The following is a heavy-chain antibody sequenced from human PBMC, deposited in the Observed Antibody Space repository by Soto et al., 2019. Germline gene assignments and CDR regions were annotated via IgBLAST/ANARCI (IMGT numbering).Heavy chain of an antibody. J-gene: IGHJ6*02. CDR2: ISKTGTRT. CDR3: ARDGYCVGPGCSFLPDV. V-gene: IGHV3-48*02. CDR1: GFTFSSYG. Sequence: EVQLVESGGDLVQPGGSLRLSCVGSGFTFSSYGMNWVRQGPGKGLEWLSSISKTGTRTYYADSVKGRFTVSRDNAKNSMYLQMNSLRDEDMAVYYCARDGYCVGPGCSFLPDVWGQGTTVTVYS. D-gene: IGHD2-21*01.